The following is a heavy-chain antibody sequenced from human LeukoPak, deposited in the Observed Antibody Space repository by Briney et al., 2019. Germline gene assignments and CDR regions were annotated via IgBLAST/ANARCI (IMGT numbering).Heavy chain of an antibody. Sequence: PGGSLRLSCAASGFTFSSYSMNWVRQAPGKGLEWVSYISSSSSTIYYADSVKGRFTISRDNAKNSLYLQMNSLRAEDTAVYYCAREQITMIVDPHGMDVWGQGTTVTVSS. V-gene: IGHV3-48*04. J-gene: IGHJ6*02. D-gene: IGHD3-22*01. CDR3: AREQITMIVDPHGMDV. CDR1: GFTFSSYS. CDR2: ISSSSSTI.